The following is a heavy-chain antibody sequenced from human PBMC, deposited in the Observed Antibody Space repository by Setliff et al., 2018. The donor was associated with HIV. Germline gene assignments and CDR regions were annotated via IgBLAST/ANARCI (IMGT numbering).Heavy chain of an antibody. D-gene: IGHD3-3*01. CDR2: INPQTGGT. J-gene: IGHJ4*02. CDR1: GYTLSSHY. CDR3: ARDLRNSNTLFGVLNFVFDL. Sequence: ASVKVSCKASGYTLSSHYIHWVRQAPGHRPEWVGWINPQTGGTNFAQKLQGRITMTSDTSVNTVSIELSRLKSDDTALYYCARDLRNSNTLFGVLNFVFDLWGQGTLVTVSS. V-gene: IGHV1-2*02.